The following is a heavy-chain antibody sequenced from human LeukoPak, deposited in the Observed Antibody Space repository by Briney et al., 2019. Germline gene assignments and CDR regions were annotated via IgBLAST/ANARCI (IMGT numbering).Heavy chain of an antibody. J-gene: IGHJ4*02. D-gene: IGHD6-19*01. Sequence: GGSLRLSCAASGFTFSSYAMSWVRQAPGKGLEWVSAISGSGGSTYYADSVKGRFTISRDNSKNTLYLRMNSLRPEDTAVYYCAKSKYSSGWYYFDYWGQGTLVTVSS. CDR1: GFTFSSYA. CDR3: AKSKYSSGWYYFDY. CDR2: ISGSGGST. V-gene: IGHV3-23*01.